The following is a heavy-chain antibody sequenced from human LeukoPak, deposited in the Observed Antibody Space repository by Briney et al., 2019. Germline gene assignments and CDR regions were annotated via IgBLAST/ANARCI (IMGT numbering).Heavy chain of an antibody. CDR1: GGSISNTNW. Sequence: PSGTLSLTCGVSGGSISNTNWWTWFRQPPGKGLEWIGEVNLQGSTDYNPSLKSRVAISVDKSENHISLKLTSVTAADTAFYYCAKSVRTAPFEYWGQGTLVTVSS. V-gene: IGHV4-4*02. CDR2: VNLQGST. J-gene: IGHJ4*02. D-gene: IGHD2-21*02. CDR3: AKSVRTAPFEY.